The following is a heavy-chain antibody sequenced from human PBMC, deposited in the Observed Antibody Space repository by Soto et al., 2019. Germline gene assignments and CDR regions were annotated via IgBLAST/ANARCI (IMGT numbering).Heavy chain of an antibody. CDR1: GFTFRSYA. CDR2: ISGSGGST. V-gene: IGHV3-23*01. CDR3: AKDYCSGGSCYTPIYYYYYGMDV. J-gene: IGHJ6*02. Sequence: PGGSLRLSCAASGFTFRSYAMSWVRQAPGKGLEWVSAISGSGGSTYYADSVRGRFTISRDNSKNTLYLQMNSLRAEDTAVYYCAKDYCSGGSCYTPIYYYYYGMDVWGQGTTVTVSS. D-gene: IGHD2-15*01.